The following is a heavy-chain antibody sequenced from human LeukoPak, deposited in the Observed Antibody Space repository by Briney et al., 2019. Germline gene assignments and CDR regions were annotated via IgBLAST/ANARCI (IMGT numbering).Heavy chain of an antibody. CDR1: GVSDASFSSYY. D-gene: IGHD3-16*01. CDR2: IYTTGST. Sequence: PPETLSLTCTVSGVSDASFSSYYWNWIRQPAGKGLEWIGRIYTTGSTNYNPSFKSRVTLSVDRSRKQFSLKLTSVTAADTAVYYCARDLDLDYWGQGTLVTVSS. J-gene: IGHJ4*02. V-gene: IGHV4-4*07. CDR3: ARDLDLDY.